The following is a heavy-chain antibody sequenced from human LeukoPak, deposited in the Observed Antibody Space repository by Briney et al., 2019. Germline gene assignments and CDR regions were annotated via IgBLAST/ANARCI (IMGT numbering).Heavy chain of an antibody. CDR3: ARRGRNSSGWQDYL. J-gene: IGHJ4*02. D-gene: IGHD6-25*01. V-gene: IGHV4-59*01. CDR1: GGSTSSYY. CDR2: IYHTGST. Sequence: SETLSLTCTVSGGSTSSYYWSWIRQPPGKGLEWIANIYHTGSTNYNPSLSSRVTISIDTAKNQFSLKLTSVTAADTAVYYCARRGRNSSGWQDYLWGQGTLVTVYS.